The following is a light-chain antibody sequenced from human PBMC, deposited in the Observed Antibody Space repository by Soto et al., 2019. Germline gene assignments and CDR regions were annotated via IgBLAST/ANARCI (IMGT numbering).Light chain of an antibody. CDR2: GAS. CDR3: QQYGGSPRVT. J-gene: IGKJ4*01. CDR1: QSVSSNY. Sequence: EIVLTQSPGTLSLSPGERATLSCRASQSVSSNYLAWYQQKPGQAPRLLIYGASSRATGIPDRFIGSGSGTDFTLTISRLEPEDFAVYYCQQYGGSPRVTFGGGIKVEMK. V-gene: IGKV3-20*01.